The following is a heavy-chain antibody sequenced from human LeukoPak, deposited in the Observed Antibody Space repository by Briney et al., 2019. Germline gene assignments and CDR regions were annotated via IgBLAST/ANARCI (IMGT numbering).Heavy chain of an antibody. CDR1: GFTFSSHV. V-gene: IGHV3-23*01. D-gene: IGHD3-10*01. Sequence: GGSLRLSCAASGFTFSSHVMSWVRQAPGRGLEWVSSLSGSGKYTFYADSVKGRFTISRDNSRNELFLQMNSLTSGDTAEYYSAKSRATGTYPGRFDYWGLGVLVTVSS. J-gene: IGHJ4*02. CDR2: LSGSGKYT. CDR3: AKSRATGTYPGRFDY.